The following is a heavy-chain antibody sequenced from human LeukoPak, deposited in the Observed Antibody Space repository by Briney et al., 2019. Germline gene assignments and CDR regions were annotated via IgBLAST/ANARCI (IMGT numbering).Heavy chain of an antibody. CDR2: IYTSGST. CDR3: ARAGGPIVVVPAAVRANWFDP. Sequence: SETLSLTCTVSGGSISSYYWSWLRQPAGKGLEWIGRIYTSGSTNYNPSLKSRVTISVDKSKNQFSLKLSSVTAADTAVYYCARAGGPIVVVPAAVRANWFDPWGQGTLVTVSS. D-gene: IGHD2-2*01. CDR1: GGSISSYY. V-gene: IGHV4-4*07. J-gene: IGHJ5*02.